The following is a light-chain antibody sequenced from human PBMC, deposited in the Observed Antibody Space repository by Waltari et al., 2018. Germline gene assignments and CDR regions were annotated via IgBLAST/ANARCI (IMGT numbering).Light chain of an antibody. V-gene: IGKV1-12*01. CDR3: QQYKSFPIT. J-gene: IGKJ5*01. Sequence: IQMTQSPSSVSASVGDRVTIPCRASQALGDWLAWYQQKPGKAPNLLIYEASSLAREVPYRFSGSGSGTDFSLTISRLQPEDFAIYFCQQYKSFPITFGQGTRLDIK. CDR1: QALGDW. CDR2: EAS.